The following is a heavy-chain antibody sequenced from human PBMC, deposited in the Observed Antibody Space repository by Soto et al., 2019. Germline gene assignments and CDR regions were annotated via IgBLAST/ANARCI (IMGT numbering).Heavy chain of an antibody. CDR2: IYDDGSA. J-gene: IGHJ5*02. V-gene: IGHV4-59*01. D-gene: IGHD2-15*01. CDR3: ARDKYCSGGSCRKNWFDP. CDR1: GGCICSSY. Sequence: SETLSLTCTVSGGCICSSYWSWIRQPPGTGLEWLAYIYDDGSANYNPSLKSRATISLDMSKNQFSLKLTSVTAADTAVYYCARDKYCSGGSCRKNWFDPWGQGTLVTVSS.